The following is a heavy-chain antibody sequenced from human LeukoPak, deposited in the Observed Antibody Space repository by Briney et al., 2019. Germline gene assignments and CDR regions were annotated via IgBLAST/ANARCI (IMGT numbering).Heavy chain of an antibody. CDR3: AKGFGYDFADY. J-gene: IGHJ4*02. CDR2: ITLYSDTT. D-gene: IGHD2-2*01. Sequence: SQTLSLTCSVSGGSISSGDHYWTWIRQPPGGGLEWMGFITLYSDTTSYNPSLKSRLMISIDTSKNQFSLTLTSVTAADTAVYFCAKGFGYDFADYWGQGILVTVSS. V-gene: IGHV4-30-4*01. CDR1: GGSISSGDHY.